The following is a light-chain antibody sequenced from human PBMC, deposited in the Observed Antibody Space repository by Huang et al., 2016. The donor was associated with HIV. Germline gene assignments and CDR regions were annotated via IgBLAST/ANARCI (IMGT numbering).Light chain of an antibody. CDR1: QDVSIH. J-gene: IGKJ2*01. V-gene: IGKV1-16*02. CDR3: QQYNEYPYT. Sequence: DIQMTQSPSSLSASVGDRVTITCRTSQDVSIHLAWLQQKPGQAPKPLIFAASRLQTGVPSKFSGSVSGTHFTLTISSLQPEDFATYYCQQYNEYPYTFGQGTRLEIK. CDR2: AAS.